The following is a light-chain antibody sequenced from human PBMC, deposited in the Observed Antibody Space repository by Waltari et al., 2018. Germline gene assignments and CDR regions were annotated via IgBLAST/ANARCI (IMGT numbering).Light chain of an antibody. CDR3: ATWDDRLTGVL. V-gene: IGLV1-44*01. Sequence: QSVLTQPPSASGTPAQRVTISRSGSTPNTGSTTVNSYQQVPGPAPKLLIYSNDQRPSGVPDRFSGSKSGTSASLAISGLQSEDEADYYCATWDDRLTGVLFGGGTKVTV. CDR2: SND. CDR1: TPNTGSTT. J-gene: IGLJ2*01.